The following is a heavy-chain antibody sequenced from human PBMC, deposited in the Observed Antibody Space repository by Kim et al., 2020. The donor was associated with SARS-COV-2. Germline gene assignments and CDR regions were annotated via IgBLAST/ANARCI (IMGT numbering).Heavy chain of an antibody. V-gene: IGHV4-39*01. CDR3: AITWFGEPYTDY. D-gene: IGHD3-10*01. Sequence: YYNPSLKSRVTISVDTSKNQFSLKLSSVTAADTAVYYCAITWFGEPYTDYWGQGTLVTVSS. J-gene: IGHJ4*02.